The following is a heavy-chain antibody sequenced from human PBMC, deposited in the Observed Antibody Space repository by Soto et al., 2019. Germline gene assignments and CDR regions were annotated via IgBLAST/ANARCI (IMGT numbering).Heavy chain of an antibody. J-gene: IGHJ5*02. V-gene: IGHV4-59*01. Sequence: SETLSLTCTVSGGSISSYYWSWIRQPPGKGLEWIGYIYYSGSTNYNPSLKSRVTISVDTSKNQFSLKLSSVTAADTAVYYCARGGYDILTGYPWFDPWGQGTLVTVSS. CDR1: GGSISSYY. CDR3: ARGGYDILTGYPWFDP. CDR2: IYYSGST. D-gene: IGHD3-9*01.